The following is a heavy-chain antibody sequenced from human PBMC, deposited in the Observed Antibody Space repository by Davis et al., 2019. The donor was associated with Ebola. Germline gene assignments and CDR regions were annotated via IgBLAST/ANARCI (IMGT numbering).Heavy chain of an antibody. CDR3: AKEATTYSDY. D-gene: IGHD4-17*01. Sequence: GESLKISCAASGFPFSSYGMHWVRQAPGKGLEWVAVISYDGSNKYYADSVKGRFTISRDNSKNTLYLQMNSLRAEDTAVYYCAKEATTYSDYWGQGTLVTVSS. CDR2: ISYDGSNK. J-gene: IGHJ4*02. V-gene: IGHV3-30*18. CDR1: GFPFSSYG.